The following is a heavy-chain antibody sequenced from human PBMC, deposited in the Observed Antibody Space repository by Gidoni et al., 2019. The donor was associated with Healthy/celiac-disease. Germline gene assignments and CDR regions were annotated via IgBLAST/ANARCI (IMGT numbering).Heavy chain of an antibody. CDR2: IYSGGST. D-gene: IGHD2-2*01. CDR1: GFTVSSNY. Sequence: EVQLVESGGGLIQPGGSLRLSCAASGFTVSSNYMSWVRQAPGKGLEWVSVIYSGGSTYYADSVKGRFTISRDNSKNTLYLQMNSLRAEDTAVYYCARSMAGYCSSTSCYFDDAFDIWGQGTMVTVSS. V-gene: IGHV3-53*01. CDR3: ARSMAGYCSSTSCYFDDAFDI. J-gene: IGHJ3*02.